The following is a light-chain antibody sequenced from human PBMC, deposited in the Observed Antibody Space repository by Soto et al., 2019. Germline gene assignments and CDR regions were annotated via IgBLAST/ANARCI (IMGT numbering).Light chain of an antibody. CDR3: QHYNNWGA. Sequence: ETVISHSAATLSVSPGERYTLSCRASQSVSSNLAWYQQKPGQAPRLLIYGASTRATGIPARFSGSGSGTEFTLTSSILHSDYVAVYYRQHYNNWGAFGQGTKVDIK. CDR1: QSVSSN. CDR2: GAS. V-gene: IGKV3-15*01. J-gene: IGKJ1*01.